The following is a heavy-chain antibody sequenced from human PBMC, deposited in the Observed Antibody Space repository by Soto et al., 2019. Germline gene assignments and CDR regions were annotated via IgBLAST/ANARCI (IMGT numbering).Heavy chain of an antibody. CDR1: GFTFSAYW. Sequence: EVQLVESGGGLVQPGGSLRLSCAASGFTFSAYWMGWVRQAPGTGLQWVATIKTDGSEKYYVDSVTGRLTISRDNDKNSLYLQLNTLRAEETGVYYCARPVRGSPEDVWGQGTTVTVSS. CDR3: ARPVRGSPEDV. V-gene: IGHV3-7*05. CDR2: IKTDGSEK. D-gene: IGHD3-16*01. J-gene: IGHJ6*02.